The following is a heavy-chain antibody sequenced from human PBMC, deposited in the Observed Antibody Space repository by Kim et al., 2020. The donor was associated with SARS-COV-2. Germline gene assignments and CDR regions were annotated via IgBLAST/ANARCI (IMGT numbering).Heavy chain of an antibody. CDR2: IGADGSVA. J-gene: IGHJ4*02. CDR1: GFTFSVYS. Sequence: GGSLRLSCTVSGFTFSVYSMPWVRQAPGKGLEWVSVIGADGSVAHYADSVRGRFTISRDNSKNTVYLQLNSLRAEDTAIFYCAKHVKFGVESFVYWGQG. CDR3: AKHVKFGVESFVY. D-gene: IGHD3-3*01. V-gene: IGHV3-23*01.